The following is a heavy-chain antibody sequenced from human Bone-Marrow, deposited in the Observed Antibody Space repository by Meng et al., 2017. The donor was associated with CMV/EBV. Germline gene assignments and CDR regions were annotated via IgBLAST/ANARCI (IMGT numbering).Heavy chain of an antibody. CDR1: GGSFSGYY. CDR2: INHSGST. CDR3: ARVLRRLGTWLHHGLFDS. D-gene: IGHD3-16*01. J-gene: IGHJ4*02. Sequence: SETLSLTCAVYGGSFSGYYWSWIRQPPGKGLEWIGEINHSGSTNYNPSLKSRVTISVDTSKNQFSLRLSSVTAADTALYYCARVLRRLGTWLHHGLFDSWAQGTLVTVSS. V-gene: IGHV4-34*01.